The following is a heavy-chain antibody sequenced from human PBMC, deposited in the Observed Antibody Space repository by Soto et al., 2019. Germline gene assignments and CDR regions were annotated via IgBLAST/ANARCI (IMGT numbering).Heavy chain of an antibody. CDR1: GYTFTSYA. CDR3: ARSESGSWYYYYYMEF. J-gene: IGHJ6*03. CDR2: INAGNGNT. Sequence: ASVKVSCKASGYTFTSYAMHWVRQAPGQRLEWMGWINAGNGNTKYSQKFQGRVTITRDTSASTAYMELSSLSSEDTAVYYCARSESGSWYYYYYMEFWGKGATVPVS. V-gene: IGHV1-3*01. D-gene: IGHD6-13*01.